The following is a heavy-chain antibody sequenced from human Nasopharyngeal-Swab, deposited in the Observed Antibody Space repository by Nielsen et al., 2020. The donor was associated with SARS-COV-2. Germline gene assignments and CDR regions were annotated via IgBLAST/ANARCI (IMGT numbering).Heavy chain of an antibody. CDR3: STWGIGYGENAHATFDS. CDR2: IIVNLGMT. CDR1: GGTFSKYA. D-gene: IGHD4-17*01. Sequence: SVKVSCKVSGGTFSKYAISWVRQAPGQGLEWMGGIIVNLGMTKYAQKFKDSVIINADESTGTAYMELSSLRSEDTAVYYCSTWGIGYGENAHATFDSWGQGTQVTVSS. J-gene: IGHJ4*02. V-gene: IGHV1-69*10.